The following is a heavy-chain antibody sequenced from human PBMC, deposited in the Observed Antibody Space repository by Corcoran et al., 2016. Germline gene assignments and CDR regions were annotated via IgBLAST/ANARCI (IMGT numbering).Heavy chain of an antibody. V-gene: IGHV3-30*18. D-gene: IGHD2-2*01. J-gene: IGHJ6*02. CDR3: AKVVPAATNYYYYGMDV. CDR1: GFTFSSYG. CDR2: ISYDGSNK. Sequence: QVQLVESGGGVVQPGRSLRLSCAASGFTFSSYGMHWVRQAPGKGLEWVAVISYDGSNKYYADSVKGRFTISRDNSKNTLYLQMNSLRAEDTAVYYCAKVVPAATNYYYYGMDVWGQGTTVTVSS.